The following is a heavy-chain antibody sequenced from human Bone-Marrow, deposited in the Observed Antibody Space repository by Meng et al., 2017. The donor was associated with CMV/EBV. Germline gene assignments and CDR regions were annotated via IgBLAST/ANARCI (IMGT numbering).Heavy chain of an antibody. CDR1: GYNFIGYH. CDR3: ARARILVQAAVPTHYYYYYGMDV. V-gene: IGHV1-2*02. J-gene: IGHJ6*02. CDR2: INPSSGVT. D-gene: IGHD1-1*01. Sequence: ASVKVSCKASGYNFIGYHIHWVRQAPGQGLEWMGWINPSSGVTKYAQRFQGRVTMTRDTSISTAYLELSSLRSDDTAVYYCARARILVQAAVPTHYYYYYGMDVWGQGTTVTVSS.